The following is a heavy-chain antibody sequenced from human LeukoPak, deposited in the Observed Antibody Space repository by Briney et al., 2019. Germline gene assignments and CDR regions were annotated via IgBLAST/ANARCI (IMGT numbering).Heavy chain of an antibody. V-gene: IGHV1-69*13. CDR3: ASSATSSDYYGMDV. J-gene: IGHJ6*02. D-gene: IGHD4-17*01. CDR1: GYTFTGYY. Sequence: ASVKVSCKASGYTFTGYYMHWVRQAPGQGLEWMGGIIPIFGTANYAQKFQGRVTITADESTSTAYMELSSLRSEDTAVYYCASSATSSDYYGMDVWGQGTTVTVSS. CDR2: IIPIFGTA.